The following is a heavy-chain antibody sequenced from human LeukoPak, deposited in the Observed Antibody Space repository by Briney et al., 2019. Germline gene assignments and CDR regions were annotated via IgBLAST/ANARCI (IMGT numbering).Heavy chain of an antibody. CDR2: IQSSGST. J-gene: IGHJ5*02. V-gene: IGHV4-4*07. CDR3: ARDVRRPAAMGNWFDP. CDR1: GGSISSDY. Sequence: PSETLSLTCTVSGGSISSDYWSWIRQPAGKGLEWIGRIQSSGSTIYNPSLKTRVTISVAKSKTQFYLKLRSLTAAGTAVYYCARDVRRPAAMGNWFDPWGQGTLVTVSS. D-gene: IGHD2-2*01.